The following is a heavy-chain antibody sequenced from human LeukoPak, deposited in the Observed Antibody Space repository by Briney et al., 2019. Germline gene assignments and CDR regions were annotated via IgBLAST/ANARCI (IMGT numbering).Heavy chain of an antibody. CDR2: IYTSRST. CDR1: GGSISSGSYC. V-gene: IGHV4-61*02. CDR3: ARESNNYYYYYMDV. J-gene: IGHJ6*03. Sequence: PSQTLSLTCTVSGGSISSGSYCWSWIRQPAGKGLEWIGRIYTSRSTNYNPSLKSRVTISVDTSKNQFSLKLSSVTAADTAVYYCARESNNYYYYYMDVWGKGTTVTVSS.